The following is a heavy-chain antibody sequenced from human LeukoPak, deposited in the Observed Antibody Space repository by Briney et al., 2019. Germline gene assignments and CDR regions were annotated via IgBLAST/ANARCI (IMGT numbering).Heavy chain of an antibody. D-gene: IGHD3-22*01. CDR2: IYTSGST. CDR1: GGSISSYY. V-gene: IGHV4-4*07. CDR3: ARGHDSSGYYWDY. Sequence: SETLSLTCTVWGGSISSYYWIWIRQPAGRGVEWIGRIYTSGSTNYNPSLKSLVTISVDKSKNQFSLKLSSVTAADTAVYYCARGHDSSGYYWDYWGQGTLVTVPS. J-gene: IGHJ4*02.